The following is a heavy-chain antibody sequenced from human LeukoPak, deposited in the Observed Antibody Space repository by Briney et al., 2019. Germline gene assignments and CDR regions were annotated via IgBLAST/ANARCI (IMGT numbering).Heavy chain of an antibody. CDR2: IYSGGST. D-gene: IGHD3-22*01. V-gene: IGHV3-53*05. CDR3: GSEKYYYDSSGYDYYFDY. Sequence: PGGSLRLSCAASGFTASSNYMSWVRQAPGKGLEWVSVIYSGGSTYYADSVKGRFTISRDNSKNTLYLQMNSLRAEDTAVYYCGSEKYYYDSSGYDYYFDYWGQGTLVTVSS. CDR1: GFTASSNY. J-gene: IGHJ4*02.